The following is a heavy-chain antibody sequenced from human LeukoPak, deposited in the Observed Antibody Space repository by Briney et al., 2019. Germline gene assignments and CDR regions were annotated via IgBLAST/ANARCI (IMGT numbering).Heavy chain of an antibody. V-gene: IGHV1-8*01. J-gene: IGHJ6*02. Sequence: ASVKVSCKASGYTFTSYDINWVRQATGQGLEWMGWMNPNSGNTGYAQKFQGRVTMTRNTSISTAYMELSSLRSEDTAVYYCARGETVGWRQLWPTYYYYGMDVWGQGTTVTVSS. D-gene: IGHD5-18*01. CDR3: ARGETVGWRQLWPTYYYYGMDV. CDR1: GYTFTSYD. CDR2: MNPNSGNT.